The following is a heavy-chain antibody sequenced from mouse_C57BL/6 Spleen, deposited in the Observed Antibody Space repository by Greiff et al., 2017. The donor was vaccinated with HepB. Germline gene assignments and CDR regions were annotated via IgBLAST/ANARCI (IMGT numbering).Heavy chain of an antibody. CDR1: GYTFTSYW. J-gene: IGHJ1*03. V-gene: IGHV1-55*01. CDR3: ARIYYDYDRYFDV. D-gene: IGHD2-4*01. CDR2: IYPGSGST. Sequence: VQLQQPGAELVKPGASVKMSCKASGYTFTSYWLTWVKQRPGQGLEWIGDIYPGSGSTNYNEKFKSKATLTVDTSSSTAYMQLSSLTSEDSAVYYCARIYYDYDRYFDVWGTGTTVTVSS.